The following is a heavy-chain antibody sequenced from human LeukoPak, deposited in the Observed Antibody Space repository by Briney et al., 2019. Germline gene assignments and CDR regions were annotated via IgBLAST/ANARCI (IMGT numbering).Heavy chain of an antibody. CDR2: INHSGST. Sequence: PSETLSLTCAVYGGSFSGYYWSWIRQPPGKGLEWIGEINHSGSTNYNPSLKSRVTISVDTSKNQISLKLSSVTAADTAVYYCARGYDYVWGSYRLTPDPLYYFDYWGQGTLVTVSS. CDR3: ARGYDYVWGSYRLTPDPLYYFDY. J-gene: IGHJ4*02. D-gene: IGHD3-16*02. CDR1: GGSFSGYY. V-gene: IGHV4-34*01.